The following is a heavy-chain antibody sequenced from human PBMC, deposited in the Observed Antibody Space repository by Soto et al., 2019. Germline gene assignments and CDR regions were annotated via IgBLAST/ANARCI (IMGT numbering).Heavy chain of an antibody. V-gene: IGHV3-30*18. CDR2: ISYDGSNK. D-gene: IGHD6-19*01. J-gene: IGHJ6*03. Sequence: GGSLRLSCAASGFTFSSYGMHWVRQAPGKGLEWVAVISYDGSNKYYADSVKGRFTISRDNSKNTLYLQMNSLRAEDTAVYYCAKDSPPVAGTFIGYYYYYMDVWGKGTTVTVSS. CDR3: AKDSPPVAGTFIGYYYYYMDV. CDR1: GFTFSSYG.